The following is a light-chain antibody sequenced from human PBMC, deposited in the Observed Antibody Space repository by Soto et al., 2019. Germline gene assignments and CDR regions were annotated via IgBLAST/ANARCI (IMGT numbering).Light chain of an antibody. CDR2: DAS. Sequence: TQMTQSPLSLSASVGEKIIITCRASRDVGSDVSWYQQRPGQTPKLLIYDASSLESGVPSRFSGSGSGTEFTLTISSLQSDDFATYYCQQYNSYSSTFGQGTRLEI. J-gene: IGKJ5*01. CDR1: RDVGSD. V-gene: IGKV1-13*02. CDR3: QQYNSYSST.